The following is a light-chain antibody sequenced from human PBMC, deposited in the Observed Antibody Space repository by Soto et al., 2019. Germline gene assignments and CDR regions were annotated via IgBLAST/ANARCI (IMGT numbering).Light chain of an antibody. J-gene: IGLJ3*02. CDR2: EVD. Sequence: QSALTQPASVSGAPGQSITISCTGTNSDIGKYTFVSWYGQHPGKPPQLLVFEVDKQPSGISTRCSGSKSGNTASLTISGLRPEDEGNDYCCLYGGSSNYVVFGGGTKLTVL. CDR1: NSDIGKYTF. CDR3: CLYGGSSNYVV. V-gene: IGLV2-23*02.